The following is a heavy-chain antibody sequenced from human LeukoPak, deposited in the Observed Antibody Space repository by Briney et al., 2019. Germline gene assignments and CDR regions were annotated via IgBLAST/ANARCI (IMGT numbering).Heavy chain of an antibody. CDR3: ARAAYDYVWGSYRCIDYFDY. CDR2: IKQDGSEK. V-gene: IGHV3-7*03. CDR1: GFTFSSYW. Sequence: GGSLRLSCAASGFTFSSYWMSWVRQAPGKGLEWVANIKQDGSEKYYVDSVKGRFTISRDNAKNSLYLQMNSLRAEDTAVYYCARAAYDYVWGSYRCIDYFDYWGQGTLVTVSS. J-gene: IGHJ4*02. D-gene: IGHD3-16*02.